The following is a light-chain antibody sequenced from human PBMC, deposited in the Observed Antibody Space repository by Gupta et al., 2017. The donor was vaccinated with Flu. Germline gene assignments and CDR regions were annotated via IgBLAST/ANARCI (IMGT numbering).Light chain of an antibody. CDR3: GTGDSSLSGWV. Sequence: QSVLTQPPSVSAAPGQKVTISCSGSSSHIGNNYVSWYQQLPGTAPKLLIYENNKRPSGIPDRFSGSRSDTSATLGITGLRTGDEADYYCGTGDSSLSGWVFGGGTKLTVL. CDR2: ENN. V-gene: IGLV1-51*02. CDR1: SSHIGNNY. J-gene: IGLJ3*02.